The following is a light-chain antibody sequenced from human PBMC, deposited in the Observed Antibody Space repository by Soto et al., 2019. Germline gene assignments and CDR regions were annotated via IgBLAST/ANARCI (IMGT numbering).Light chain of an antibody. J-gene: IGLJ1*01. V-gene: IGLV2-11*01. CDR2: DVS. CDR3: FSYGGSYTPYV. CDR1: RSDVGLYNY. Sequence: QSALTQPRSVSGSPGQSVTISCTGTRSDVGLYNYVSWYQQHPGKAPKLIIYDVSKRPSGVPDRFSGSKSGNTASLTISGLQAEDEGEYFCFSYGGSYTPYVFGTGTKLTVL.